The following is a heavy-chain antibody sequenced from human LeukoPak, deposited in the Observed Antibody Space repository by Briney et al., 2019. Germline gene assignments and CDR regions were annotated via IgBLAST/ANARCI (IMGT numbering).Heavy chain of an antibody. Sequence: ASVKVSCKVSGYTFTSYGISWVRQAPGQGLEWMGWISGYNGHTNYAQKLQGRVTMTTDTSTSTAFMELRGLRSDDTAVYYCAREGSSGWYGTDYWGQGTLVTVSS. CDR2: ISGYNGHT. CDR3: AREGSSGWYGTDY. D-gene: IGHD6-19*01. J-gene: IGHJ4*02. CDR1: GYTFTSYG. V-gene: IGHV1-18*01.